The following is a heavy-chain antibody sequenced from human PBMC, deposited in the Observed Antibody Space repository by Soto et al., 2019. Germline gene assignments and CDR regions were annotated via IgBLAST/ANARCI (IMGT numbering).Heavy chain of an antibody. CDR1: GCTFTGYY. CDR2: INPNSGGT. Sequence: ASVKVSCKASGCTFTGYYMHWVRQAPGQGLEWMGWINPNSGGTNYAQKFQGRVTMTRDTSISTAYMELSRLRSDDTAVYYCARDRSFGYGYYYYYGMDVWGQGTTVTVSS. J-gene: IGHJ6*02. D-gene: IGHD5-18*01. CDR3: ARDRSFGYGYYYYYGMDV. V-gene: IGHV1-2*02.